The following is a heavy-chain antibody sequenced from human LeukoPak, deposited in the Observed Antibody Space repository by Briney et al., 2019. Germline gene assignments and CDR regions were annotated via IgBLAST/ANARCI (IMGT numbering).Heavy chain of an antibody. Sequence: PGGSLRLSCAASGFTFSSYDMDWVRQAPGKGLEWVAVVSYDGSNKYYANSVKGRFTISRDNSKNTLYLQMNSLRVEDTAVYYCARIGGSHLFDFWGQGTLVTVSS. D-gene: IGHD1-26*01. CDR3: ARIGGSHLFDF. CDR1: GFTFSSYD. J-gene: IGHJ4*02. CDR2: VSYDGSNK. V-gene: IGHV3-30*03.